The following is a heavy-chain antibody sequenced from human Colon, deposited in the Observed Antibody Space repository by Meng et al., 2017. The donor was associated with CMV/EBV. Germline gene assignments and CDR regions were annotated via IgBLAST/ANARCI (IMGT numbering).Heavy chain of an antibody. CDR1: AYSFTGYW. CDR2: IYPGDFHT. J-gene: IGHJ4*02. V-gene: IGHV5-51*01. D-gene: IGHD6-19*01. CDR3: TTGRYSSGWYESDF. Sequence: GESLKISCTGSAYSFTGYWIGWVRQMPGKGLEWMGIIYPGDFHTIYSPSFQGQVTISADKSITTAYLQWTSLKASDTAMYYCTTGRYSSGWYESDFWGQGTLVTVSS.